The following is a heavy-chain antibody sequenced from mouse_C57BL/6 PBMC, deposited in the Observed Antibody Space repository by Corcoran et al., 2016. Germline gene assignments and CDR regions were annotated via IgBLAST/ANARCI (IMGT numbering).Heavy chain of an antibody. D-gene: IGHD2-10*01. V-gene: IGHV9-3*01. Sequence: QIQLVQSGPEQKKPGETVKISCKASGYTFTTYGMSWVKQAPGKGLKWMGWINTYSGVPTYADDFKGRFAFSLETSASTAYLQINNLKNEDTATYFCARSPYYRYAMDYWGQGTSVTVSS. J-gene: IGHJ4*01. CDR3: ARSPYYRYAMDY. CDR1: GYTFTTYG. CDR2: INTYSGVP.